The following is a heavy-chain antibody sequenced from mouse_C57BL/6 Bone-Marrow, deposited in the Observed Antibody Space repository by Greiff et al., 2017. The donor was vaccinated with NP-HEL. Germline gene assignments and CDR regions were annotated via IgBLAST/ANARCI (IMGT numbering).Heavy chain of an antibody. V-gene: IGHV5-6*01. J-gene: IGHJ2*01. CDR3: ARGGITTVVATDY. CDR1: GFTFSSYG. CDR2: ISSGGGYT. Sequence: EVQLVESGGDLVKPGGSLKLSCAASGFTFSSYGMSWVRQTPDKRLEWVATISSGGGYTYYPDSVKGRFTISRDNAKNTLYLQMSSLKSEDTAMYYCARGGITTVVATDYWGQGTTLTVSS. D-gene: IGHD1-1*01.